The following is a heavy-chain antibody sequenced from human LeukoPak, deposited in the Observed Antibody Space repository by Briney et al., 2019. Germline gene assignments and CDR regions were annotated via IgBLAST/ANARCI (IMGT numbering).Heavy chain of an antibody. Sequence: VASVKVSCKASGGTFSSYAISWVRQAPGQGLGWMGGIIPIFGTANYAQKFQGRVTITADESTSTAYMELSSLRSEDTAVYYCARDVAGTSDYWGQGTLVTVSS. V-gene: IGHV1-69*13. J-gene: IGHJ4*02. CDR1: GGTFSSYA. D-gene: IGHD6-19*01. CDR2: IIPIFGTA. CDR3: ARDVAGTSDY.